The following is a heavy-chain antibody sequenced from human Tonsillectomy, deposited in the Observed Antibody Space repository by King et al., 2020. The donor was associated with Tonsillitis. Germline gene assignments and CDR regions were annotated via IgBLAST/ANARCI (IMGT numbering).Heavy chain of an antibody. CDR3: AREFKRDCSSPSCHFLY. J-gene: IGHJ4*02. V-gene: IGHV7-4-1*02. D-gene: IGHD2-2*01. Sequence: QLVQSGSELKKPGASVKVSCKASGYTFTSYAMNWVRQAPGQGLEWMGWINTNTGNPTYAQGFTGRFVFSLDTSVTTAYLQISSLKAEDTAVYYCAREFKRDCSSPSCHFLYWGQGTLVTVSS. CDR2: INTNTGNP. CDR1: GYTFTSYA.